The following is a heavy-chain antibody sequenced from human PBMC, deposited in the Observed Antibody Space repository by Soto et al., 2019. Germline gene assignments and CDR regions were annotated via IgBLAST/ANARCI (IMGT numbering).Heavy chain of an antibody. Sequence: ASVKVSCKASGYTFTSYDINWVRQATGQGLEWMGWMNPNSGNTGYAQKFQGRVTTTRNTSISTAYMELSSLRSEDTAVYYCARERTGTTSMDVWGQGTTVTVSS. CDR1: GYTFTSYD. CDR3: ARERTGTTSMDV. CDR2: MNPNSGNT. J-gene: IGHJ6*02. V-gene: IGHV1-8*01. D-gene: IGHD1-1*01.